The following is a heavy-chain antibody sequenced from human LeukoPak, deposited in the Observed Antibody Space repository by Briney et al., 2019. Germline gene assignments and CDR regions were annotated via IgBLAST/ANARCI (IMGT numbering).Heavy chain of an antibody. Sequence: SGGSLRLSCAASGFPFSNYGMDWVRQAPGKGLEWVSYISSNSRTVNYADPVKGRFTISRDNAKNSLSLQMNSQRAEDTAVYYCAKGGYSRPDYWGQGTLVTVSS. V-gene: IGHV3-48*01. CDR1: GFPFSNYG. J-gene: IGHJ4*02. D-gene: IGHD4-11*01. CDR2: ISSNSRTV. CDR3: AKGGYSRPDY.